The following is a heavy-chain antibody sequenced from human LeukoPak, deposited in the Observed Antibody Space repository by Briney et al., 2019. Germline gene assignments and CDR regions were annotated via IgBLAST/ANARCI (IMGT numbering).Heavy chain of an antibody. CDR2: IIPIFGTA. D-gene: IGHD4-17*01. Sequence: ASVKVSCKASGGTFSSYAISWVRQAPGQGLEWMGGIIPIFGTANYAQKFQGRVTITADKSTSTAYMELSSLRSDDTAVYYCASRGGGPGEWIFDYWGQGTLVTVSS. J-gene: IGHJ4*02. CDR3: ASRGGGPGEWIFDY. V-gene: IGHV1-69*06. CDR1: GGTFSSYA.